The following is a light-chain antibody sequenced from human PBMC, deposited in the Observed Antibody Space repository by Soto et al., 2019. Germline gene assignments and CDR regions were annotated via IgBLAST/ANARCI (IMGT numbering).Light chain of an antibody. CDR3: QHYNSYGT. CDR1: RSISNW. J-gene: IGKJ1*01. V-gene: IGKV1-5*01. Sequence: DIQMTQSPSTLSASVGDRVTITCRASRSISNWLAWFQQKPGKAPKLLIYDASNLESGVPSRFSGSGSGTEFTLTISSLQPDDFATYYCQHYNSYGTFGQGTKVDIK. CDR2: DAS.